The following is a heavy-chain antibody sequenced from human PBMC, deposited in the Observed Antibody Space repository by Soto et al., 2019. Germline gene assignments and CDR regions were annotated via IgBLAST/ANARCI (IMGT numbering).Heavy chain of an antibody. CDR1: GFTFSNAW. Sequence: GGPLRRSCAASGFTFSNAWMSWVRQAPGKGLEWVGRIKSKTDGGKTDSDAPVKGRLTISREDSKNTLYLQMNSLKTEDTAVSYGTTGSLGYCSSTSCSPRTYGMDVWGQGTTVTVSS. CDR3: TTGSLGYCSSTSCSPRTYGMDV. D-gene: IGHD2-2*01. V-gene: IGHV3-15*01. CDR2: IKSKTDGGKT. J-gene: IGHJ6*02.